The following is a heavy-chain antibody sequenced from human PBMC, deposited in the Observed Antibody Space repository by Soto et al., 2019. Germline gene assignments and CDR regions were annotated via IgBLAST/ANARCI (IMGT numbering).Heavy chain of an antibody. CDR1: GYTFTSYD. Sequence: QVQLVQSGAEVKKPGASVKVSCKASGYTFTSYDINWVRQATGQGLEWRGWMNPNIGNTGYAHKFQGRVTMTRTTSISTAYMEMSSLRSEDTAVYYCARGGDGEVLPTVTKFDYWGQGTLVTVSS. D-gene: IGHD4-17*01. V-gene: IGHV1-8*01. J-gene: IGHJ4*02. CDR3: ARGGDGEVLPTVTKFDY. CDR2: MNPNIGNT.